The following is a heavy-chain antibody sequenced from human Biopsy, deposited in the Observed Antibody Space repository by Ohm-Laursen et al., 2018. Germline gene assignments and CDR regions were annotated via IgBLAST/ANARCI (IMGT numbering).Heavy chain of an antibody. Sequence: VKVSCNASGYTFTGYHVHWVRQAPGQGLEWMGWINAKTGDTNYAQKFQGRVTMTRDTSISTAYVDLSSLRSDDTAVYYCTRGGYYYDSLAYYYWFDPWGQGTLVTVSS. V-gene: IGHV1-2*02. CDR2: INAKTGDT. J-gene: IGHJ5*02. CDR3: TRGGYYYDSLAYYYWFDP. CDR1: GYTFTGYH. D-gene: IGHD3-22*01.